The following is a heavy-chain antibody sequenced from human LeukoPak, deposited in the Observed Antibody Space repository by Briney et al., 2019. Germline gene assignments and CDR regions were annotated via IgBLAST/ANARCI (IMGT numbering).Heavy chain of an antibody. CDR1: GYTFTSYG. CDR2: ISAYNGNT. V-gene: IGHV1-18*01. CDR3: ARDSAVRYFDWLSPIYYYYMDV. Sequence: ASVKVSCKASGYTFTSYGISWVRQAPGQGLEWMGWISAYNGNTNYVQKLQDRVTMTTNTSTRTAYMELRSLRSDDTAVYYCARDSAVRYFDWLSPIYYYYMDVWGKGTTVTISS. J-gene: IGHJ6*03. D-gene: IGHD3-9*01.